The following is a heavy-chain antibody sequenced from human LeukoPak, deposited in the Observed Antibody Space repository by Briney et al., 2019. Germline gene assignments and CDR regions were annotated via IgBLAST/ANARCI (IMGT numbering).Heavy chain of an antibody. Sequence: HPGGSLRLSCAASGFTFSSYGMHWVRQAPGKGLEWVAFIRYDGSNKYYADSVKGRFTISRDNSKNTLYLQMNSLRAEDTAVYYCAHLTTVTSYYFDYWGQGTLVTVSS. V-gene: IGHV3-30*02. CDR2: IRYDGSNK. CDR3: AHLTTVTSYYFDY. J-gene: IGHJ4*02. CDR1: GFTFSSYG. D-gene: IGHD4-17*01.